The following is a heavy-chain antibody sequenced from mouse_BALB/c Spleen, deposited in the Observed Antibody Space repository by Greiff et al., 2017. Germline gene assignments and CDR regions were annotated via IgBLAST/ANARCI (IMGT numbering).Heavy chain of an antibody. J-gene: IGHJ1*01. D-gene: IGHD4-1*01. CDR2: INPGSGGT. CDR1: GYAFTNYL. V-gene: IGHV1-54*01. Sequence: QVQLKQSGAELVRPGTSVKVSCKASGYAFTNYLIEWVKQRPGQGLEWIGVINPGSGGTNYNEKFKGKATLTADKSSSTAYMQLSSLTSDDSAVYYCTRWDARLGWYFDVWGAGTTVTVSS. CDR3: TRWDARLGWYFDV.